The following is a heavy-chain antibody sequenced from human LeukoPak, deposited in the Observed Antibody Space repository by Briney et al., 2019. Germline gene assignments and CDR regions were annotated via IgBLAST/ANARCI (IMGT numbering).Heavy chain of an antibody. J-gene: IGHJ4*02. Sequence: GRSLRLSCAASGFTFGSYAMHWVRQAPGKGLEWVAFVSYDGRRKYYADSVKGRFTISKDKPKNTLHLQMNSLSLEDTAVYFCAREGDGKSIDSWGQGTLVTVSS. V-gene: IGHV3-30*01. D-gene: IGHD3-16*01. CDR3: AREGDGKSIDS. CDR1: GFTFGSYA. CDR2: VSYDGRRK.